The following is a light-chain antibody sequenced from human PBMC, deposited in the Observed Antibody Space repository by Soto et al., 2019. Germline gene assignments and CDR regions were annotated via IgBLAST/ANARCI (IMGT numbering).Light chain of an antibody. Sequence: EIVLTQSPATLSLSPGERATLSCRASQSVSNSLVWFQQKPGQAPRLLIYDASNRATDIPARFSGSGSGTDFTITIISLEPEDLAVYYCQKRRNSPRTFGQGTKLEIK. CDR2: DAS. CDR1: QSVSNS. CDR3: QKRRNSPRT. V-gene: IGKV3-11*01. J-gene: IGKJ2*01.